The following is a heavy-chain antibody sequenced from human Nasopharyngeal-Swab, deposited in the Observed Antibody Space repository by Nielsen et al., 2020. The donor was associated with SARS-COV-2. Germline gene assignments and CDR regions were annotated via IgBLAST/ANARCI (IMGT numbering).Heavy chain of an antibody. Sequence: GGSLRLSCAASGFTFSSYAMHWVRQAPGKGLEWVAVISYDGSNKYYADPVKGRFTISRDNSKNTLYLQMNSLRAEDTAVYYCASPTSDIVGATDFDYWGQGTLVTVSS. J-gene: IGHJ4*02. D-gene: IGHD1-26*01. CDR1: GFTFSSYA. V-gene: IGHV3-30-3*01. CDR3: ASPTSDIVGATDFDY. CDR2: ISYDGSNK.